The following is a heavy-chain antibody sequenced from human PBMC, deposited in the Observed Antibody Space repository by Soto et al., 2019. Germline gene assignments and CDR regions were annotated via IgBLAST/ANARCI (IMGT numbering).Heavy chain of an antibody. CDR1: GFTFSSYA. CDR2: ISYDGSNK. Sequence: GGSLRLSCAASGFTFSSYAMHWVRQAPGKGLEWVAVISYDGSNKYYADSVKGRFTISRDNSKNTLYLQMNSLRAEDTAVYYCARDRLNYYDSSGYSPFDYWGQGTLVTVSS. D-gene: IGHD3-22*01. CDR3: ARDRLNYYDSSGYSPFDY. J-gene: IGHJ4*02. V-gene: IGHV3-30-3*01.